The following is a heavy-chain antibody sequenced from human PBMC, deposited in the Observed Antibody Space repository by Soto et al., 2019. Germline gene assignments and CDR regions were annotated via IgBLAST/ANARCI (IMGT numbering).Heavy chain of an antibody. Sequence: ASVKVSCKASGYTFTSYAMHWVRQAPGQRLEWMGWINAGNGNTKYSQKFQGRVTITRDTSASTAYMELSSLRSEDTAVYYCARDHYYDTSGYYPDYWGQGTLVTVSS. CDR3: ARDHYYDTSGYYPDY. V-gene: IGHV1-3*01. D-gene: IGHD3-22*01. J-gene: IGHJ4*02. CDR1: GYTFTSYA. CDR2: INAGNGNT.